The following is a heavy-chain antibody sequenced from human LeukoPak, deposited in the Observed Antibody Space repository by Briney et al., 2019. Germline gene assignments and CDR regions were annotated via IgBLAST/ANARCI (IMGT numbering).Heavy chain of an antibody. CDR2: IKQDGSEK. V-gene: IGHV3-7*01. CDR3: ARDGGSGSYEY. Sequence: GGSLRLSCAASGFTFSSYAMRWVRQAPGKGLEWVANIKQDGSEKYYVDSVKGRFTISRDNAKNSLYLQMNSLRAEDTAVYYCARDGGSGSYEYWGQGTLVTVSS. CDR1: GFTFSSYA. J-gene: IGHJ4*02. D-gene: IGHD3-10*01.